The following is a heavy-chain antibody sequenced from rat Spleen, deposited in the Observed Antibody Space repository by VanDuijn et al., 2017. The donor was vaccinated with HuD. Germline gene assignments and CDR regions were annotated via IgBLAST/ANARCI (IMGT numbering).Heavy chain of an antibody. CDR3: TTANNGGFSELYYFDY. V-gene: IGHV5S23*01. CDR2: INTGGDNT. D-gene: IGHD1-11*01. Sequence: EVQLVESGGGLVQPGRSLKLSCAASGFTYSNYVMAWVRQAPTKGLEWVASINTGGDNTYYRDSVKGRFTISRDNAKSTLYLQLDSLRSEDTATYYCTTANNGGFSELYYFDYWGQGVMVTVSS. J-gene: IGHJ2*01. CDR1: GFTYSNYV.